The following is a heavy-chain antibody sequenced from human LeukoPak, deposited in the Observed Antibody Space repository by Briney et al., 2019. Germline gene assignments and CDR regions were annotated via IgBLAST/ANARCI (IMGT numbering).Heavy chain of an antibody. D-gene: IGHD1-14*01. CDR3: ARETYPYTGFDP. J-gene: IGHJ5*02. Sequence: SETLSLTCTVSGGSISSYYWSWIRQPPGKGLEWIGYIYYSGSTNYNPSLKSRVTTSVDTSKNQFSLKLSSVTAADTAVYYCARETYPYTGFDPWGQGTLVTVSS. V-gene: IGHV4-59*01. CDR2: IYYSGST. CDR1: GGSISSYY.